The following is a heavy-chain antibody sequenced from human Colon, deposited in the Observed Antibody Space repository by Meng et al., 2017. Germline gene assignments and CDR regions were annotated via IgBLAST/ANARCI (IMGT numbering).Heavy chain of an antibody. CDR3: ASSDYYRSDY. D-gene: IGHD3-22*01. CDR2: TSHSGST. V-gene: IGHV4-4*02. J-gene: IGHJ4*02. CDR1: GGSISRSDW. Sequence: QVQLRESGQGLVKPSETLSLTCAVSGGSISRSDWWSWVRQPPGKGLEWIGETSHSGSTNYSPSLKSRVTISLDKSKNQLSLKLNSVTAADTAVYYCASSDYYRSDYWGQGTLVTVSS.